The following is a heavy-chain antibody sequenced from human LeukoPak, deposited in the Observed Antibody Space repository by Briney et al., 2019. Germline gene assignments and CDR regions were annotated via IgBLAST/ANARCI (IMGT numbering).Heavy chain of an antibody. CDR1: GFSFSGYE. Sequence: GGSLRLSCAASGFSFSGYEMNWVRQAPGKGLEWVSYISSSGGTIYYADSVKGRFTISRDNAKNSLYLHMNSLRAEDTALYSCARDRSYGAFDYWGQGTLVTVSS. D-gene: IGHD1-26*01. V-gene: IGHV3-48*03. CDR3: ARDRSYGAFDY. J-gene: IGHJ4*02. CDR2: ISSSGGTI.